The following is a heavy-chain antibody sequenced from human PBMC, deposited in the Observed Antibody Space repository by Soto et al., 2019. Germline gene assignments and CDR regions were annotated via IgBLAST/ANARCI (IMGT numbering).Heavy chain of an antibody. D-gene: IGHD3-16*01. V-gene: IGHV3-30-3*01. CDR2: ISYDGSYQ. Sequence: GGSLRLSCVASEFTFRSYAMHWVRQAPGKVLEWVAVISYDGSYQYYADSVKGRFTISRDNSKNTLYLQMNSLRPEDTAVYYCARGMALLRGTLDYWGLGTLVTVSS. CDR1: EFTFRSYA. CDR3: ARGMALLRGTLDY. J-gene: IGHJ4*02.